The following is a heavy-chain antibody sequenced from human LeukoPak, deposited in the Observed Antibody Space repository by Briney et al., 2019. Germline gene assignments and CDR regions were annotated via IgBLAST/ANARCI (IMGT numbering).Heavy chain of an antibody. J-gene: IGHJ5*02. CDR2: IYPGDSDT. CDR3: ARLSGVVGATRNWFDP. D-gene: IGHD1-26*01. CDR1: GYSFTSYW. V-gene: IGHV5-51*01. Sequence: GESLKISCKGSGYSFTSYWIGWVRQMPGKGLEWMGIIYPGDSDTRYSPSFQGQVTISADKSISTAYLQWSSLKASDTAMYYCARLSGVVGATRNWFDPWGQGTLVTVSS.